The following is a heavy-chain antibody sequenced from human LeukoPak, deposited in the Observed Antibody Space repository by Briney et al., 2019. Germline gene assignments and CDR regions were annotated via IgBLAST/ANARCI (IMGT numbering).Heavy chain of an antibody. Sequence: SETLSLTCAVYGGSFSGYYWSWIRQPPGKGLEWIGEINHSGSTNYNPSLKSRVTISVDTSKNQFSLKLSSVTAEDTAVYYCAREEDYSNSGYWYSDLWGRGTLVTVSS. V-gene: IGHV4-34*01. J-gene: IGHJ2*01. CDR1: GGSFSGYY. D-gene: IGHD4-11*01. CDR3: AREEDYSNSGYWYSDL. CDR2: INHSGST.